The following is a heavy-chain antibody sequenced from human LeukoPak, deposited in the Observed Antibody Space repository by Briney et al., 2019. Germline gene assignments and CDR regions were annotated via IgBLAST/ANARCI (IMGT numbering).Heavy chain of an antibody. CDR1: GGSISSYY. V-gene: IGHV4-59*01. D-gene: IGHD1-26*01. J-gene: IGHJ3*02. CDR3: ARQGGHSEPFDI. Sequence: SETLSLTCTVSGGSISSYYWSYIRQPPGKGLEWIGYIYYSGSTNYNPSLKSRVSLSVGTSKNQFSLNLSSVTAADTAVYYCARQGGHSEPFDIWGQGTMATVSS. CDR2: IYYSGST.